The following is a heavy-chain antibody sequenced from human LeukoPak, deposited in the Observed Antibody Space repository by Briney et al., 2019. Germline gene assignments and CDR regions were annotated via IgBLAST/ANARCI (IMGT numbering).Heavy chain of an antibody. CDR3: TKDLYSRDVYNTSFDS. CDR2: IWHDGTNQ. V-gene: IGHV3-33*06. J-gene: IGHJ4*02. D-gene: IGHD5-24*01. Sequence: GGSLRLSCTASGFTFSIHGMHWVRQAPGKGLEWVAHIWHDGTNQYYGDAVKGRFSISRDNSKNTLYLQMNSLGAEDTAVYYCTKDLYSRDVYNTSFDSWGQGNLVTVSS. CDR1: GFTFSIHG.